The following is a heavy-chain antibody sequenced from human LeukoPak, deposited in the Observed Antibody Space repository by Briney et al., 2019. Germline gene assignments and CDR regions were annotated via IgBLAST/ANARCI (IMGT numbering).Heavy chain of an antibody. Sequence: SQTLSLTCTVSGGSISSGDYYWGWIRQPPGKGLEWIGSIFRSGSTYYNPSLESRVTISVDTSKNHFSLKLSSVTAADTALYYCARDPHDYSIIYFDYWGQGILVTVSS. J-gene: IGHJ4*02. CDR1: GGSISSGDYY. D-gene: IGHD4-11*01. CDR2: IFRSGST. CDR3: ARDPHDYSIIYFDY. V-gene: IGHV4-39*07.